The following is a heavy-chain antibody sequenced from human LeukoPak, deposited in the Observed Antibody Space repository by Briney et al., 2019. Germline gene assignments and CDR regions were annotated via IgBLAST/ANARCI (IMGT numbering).Heavy chain of an antibody. Sequence: SEALSRTCAVYGVSFSGYYWSWIRQAPGKGLEWVGEINHSGSTNYNPSLKSGVTISVDPSKNRYCLNLSSVTAADTAVYYCARRTGAADYWGQGTLVTVSS. CDR2: INHSGST. CDR1: GVSFSGYY. CDR3: ARRTGAADY. J-gene: IGHJ4*02. D-gene: IGHD3/OR15-3a*01. V-gene: IGHV4-34*01.